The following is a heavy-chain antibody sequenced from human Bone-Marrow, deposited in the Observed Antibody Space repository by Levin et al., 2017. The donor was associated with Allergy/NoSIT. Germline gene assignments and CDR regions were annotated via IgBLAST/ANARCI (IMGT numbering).Heavy chain of an antibody. Sequence: PGGSLRLSCAATGFTFSAHWMSWVRQAPGKGLEWLANIKHDGSERNYLDSVNGRFAISRDNAKNSLFLQMNSLRAEDTAVYYCARGLADPYENYMGVWGKGTTVTVSS. J-gene: IGHJ6*03. CDR2: IKHDGSER. D-gene: IGHD3-22*01. V-gene: IGHV3-7*04. CDR3: ARGLADPYENYMGV. CDR1: GFTFSAHW.